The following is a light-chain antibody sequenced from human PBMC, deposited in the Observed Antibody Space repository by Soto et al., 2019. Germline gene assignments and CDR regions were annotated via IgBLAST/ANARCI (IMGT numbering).Light chain of an antibody. CDR1: SSDVGGFNY. J-gene: IGLJ1*01. V-gene: IGLV2-14*03. CDR3: NSYTSSCTYV. CDR2: DVT. Sequence: QSVLTQPASVSGSPGQSITISCTGTSSDVGGFNYVSWYQQHPGKAPKLMIYDVTNRPSGVSYHFSGSKSGNTASLTISGIQAEDEADYYCNSYTSSCTYVFGTGTKLTVL.